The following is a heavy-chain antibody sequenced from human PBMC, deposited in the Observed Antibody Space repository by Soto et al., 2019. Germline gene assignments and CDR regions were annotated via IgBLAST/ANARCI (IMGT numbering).Heavy chain of an antibody. CDR3: ARDYYGMDV. J-gene: IGHJ6*02. CDR1: GGSVSGFSYC. Sequence: LSLTYSVSGGSVSGFSYCRSWIRQPPGKGLEWIGYTYQSGSAYYNPSLKSRVTISVDRSKNQFSLNLTSVTAADTAVYYCARDYYGMDVWGQGTTVTVSS. CDR2: TYQSGSA. V-gene: IGHV4-30-2*01.